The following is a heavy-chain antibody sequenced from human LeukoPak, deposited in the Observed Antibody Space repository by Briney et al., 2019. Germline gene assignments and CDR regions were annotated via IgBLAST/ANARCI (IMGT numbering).Heavy chain of an antibody. J-gene: IGHJ6*02. CDR1: GGSISVHY. CDR2: IYSSGRT. D-gene: IGHD3-22*01. V-gene: IGHV4-59*11. CDR3: ARDRKYCDDSGGYSPSYCYGLDV. Sequence: SETLSLTCTVSGGSISVHYWSWIRQSPGQGLEWIGYIYSSGRTNYNPSLKSRVTISADTSKNQFSLKVYSVTAADTAVYFCARDRKYCDDSGGYSPSYCYGLDVWGQGTTVTVSS.